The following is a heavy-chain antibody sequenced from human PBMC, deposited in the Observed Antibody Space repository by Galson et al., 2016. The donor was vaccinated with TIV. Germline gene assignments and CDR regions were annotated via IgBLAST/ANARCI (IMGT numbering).Heavy chain of an antibody. Sequence: SVKVSCKASGGTFNIYAISWVRQAPGQGLEWMGGILPILGAATYAQKFQGRVTITADGSTNTAYMELSSLKSDDTAMYYCARPSSSCRGCSYYYYMDVWGKGTTVTVSS. CDR2: ILPILGAA. CDR1: GGTFNIYA. J-gene: IGHJ6*03. CDR3: ARPSSSCRGCSYYYYMDV. D-gene: IGHD6-19*01. V-gene: IGHV1-69*13.